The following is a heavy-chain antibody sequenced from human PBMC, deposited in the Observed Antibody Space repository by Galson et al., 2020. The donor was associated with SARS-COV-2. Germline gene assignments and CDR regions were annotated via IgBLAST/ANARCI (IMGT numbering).Heavy chain of an antibody. Sequence: SETLSLTCTVSGGSITSDGSYWSWIRQHPGKGLEWIGYIFYSGFTYYNPSLKSRVTMSLDTSKNQFSLDVNSVTAADTAVYYCASGLGGDYWGQGTLVTVSS. CDR2: IFYSGFT. V-gene: IGHV4-31*03. CDR3: ASGLGGDY. CDR1: GGSITSDGSY. D-gene: IGHD1-26*01. J-gene: IGHJ4*02.